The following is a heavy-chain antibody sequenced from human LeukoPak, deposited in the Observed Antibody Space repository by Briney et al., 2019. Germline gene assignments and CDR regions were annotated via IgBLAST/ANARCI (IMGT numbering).Heavy chain of an antibody. V-gene: IGHV1-24*01. D-gene: IGHD3-9*01. Sequence: ASVKVSCKVSGYTLTELSMHWVRQAPGKGLEWMGGFDPEDGETIYAQKFQGRVTMTEDTSTDTAYMELSSLRSEDTAVYYCATALLRYFDWRRLGAFDIWGQGTMVTVSS. CDR2: FDPEDGET. J-gene: IGHJ3*02. CDR1: GYTLTELS. CDR3: ATALLRYFDWRRLGAFDI.